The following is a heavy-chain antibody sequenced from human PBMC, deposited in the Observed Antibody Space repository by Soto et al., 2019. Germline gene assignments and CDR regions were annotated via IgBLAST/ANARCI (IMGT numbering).Heavy chain of an antibody. J-gene: IGHJ4*02. D-gene: IGHD5-12*01. V-gene: IGHV4-59*12. CDR1: GGSISSYY. CDR2: IYHSGST. CDR3: AAIRDGYNYY. Sequence: PSETLSLTCTVSGGSISSYYWSWVRQPPGKGLEWIGEIYHSGSTNYNPSLKSRVTISVDKSKNQFSLKLSSVTAADTAVYYCAAIRDGYNYYWGQGTLVTVSS.